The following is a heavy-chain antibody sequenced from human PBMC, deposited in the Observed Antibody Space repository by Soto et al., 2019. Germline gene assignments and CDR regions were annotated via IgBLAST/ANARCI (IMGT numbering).Heavy chain of an antibody. J-gene: IGHJ4*02. CDR1: GFTFSSYW. V-gene: IGHV3-74*02. Sequence: EVQLVESGGGSVQPGGSLRLSCEASGFTFSSYWMHWVRQSPGKGLVWVSRISSDGSSTSNGDSVKGRFTVSRDNAKNKLYLQISSLGAEGTAIYYCARRCAVSGLQYWGQGSLGCVSS. CDR3: ARRCAVSGLQY. CDR2: ISSDGSST. D-gene: IGHD6-19*01.